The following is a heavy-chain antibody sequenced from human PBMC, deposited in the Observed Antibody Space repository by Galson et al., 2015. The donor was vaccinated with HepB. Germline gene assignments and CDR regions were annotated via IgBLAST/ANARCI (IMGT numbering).Heavy chain of an antibody. Sequence: TLSLTCTVSGGSISSGGYYWSWIRQHPGKGLEWIGYIYYSGSTYYNPSLKTRVTISVDTNKKQFFLKLSSVTAADTAVYFCARLTTVVTNTFDYWGQGSLVTVSS. CDR1: GGSISSGGYY. J-gene: IGHJ4*02. D-gene: IGHD4-23*01. CDR3: ARLTTVVTNTFDY. CDR2: IYYSGST. V-gene: IGHV4-30-4*08.